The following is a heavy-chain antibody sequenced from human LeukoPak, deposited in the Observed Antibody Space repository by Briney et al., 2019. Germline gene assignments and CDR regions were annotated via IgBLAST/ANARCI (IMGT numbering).Heavy chain of an antibody. D-gene: IGHD2-2*01. CDR1: GFTFSRYS. J-gene: IGHJ6*02. V-gene: IGHV3-21*01. CDR3: ARDGVVVVPAAMSYYYYGMDV. CDR2: ISSSSSYI. Sequence: GGSLRLSCAASGFTFSRYSMNWVRQAPGKGLEWVSSISSSSSYIYYADSVKGRFTISRDNAKNSLYLQMNSLRAEDTAVYYCARDGVVVVPAAMSYYYYGMDVWGQGTTVTVSS.